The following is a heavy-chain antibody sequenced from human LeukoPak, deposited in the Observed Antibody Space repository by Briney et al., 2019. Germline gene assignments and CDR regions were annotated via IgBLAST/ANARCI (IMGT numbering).Heavy chain of an antibody. V-gene: IGHV4-34*01. CDR2: INHSGST. CDR3: ARGRLGVVVPA. Sequence: SEILSLTCAVYGGSFSGYYRSWIRQPPGKGLEWIGEINHSGSTNYNPSLKSRVTISVDTSKNQFSLKLSSVTAADAAVYYCARGRLGVVVPAWGQGTLVTVSS. CDR1: GGSFSGYY. D-gene: IGHD2-2*01. J-gene: IGHJ5*02.